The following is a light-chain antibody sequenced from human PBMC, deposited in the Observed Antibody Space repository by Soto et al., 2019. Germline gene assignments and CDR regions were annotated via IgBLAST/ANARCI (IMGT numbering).Light chain of an antibody. CDR1: QTISIW. V-gene: IGKV1-5*01. J-gene: IGKJ2*01. CDR2: DVS. Sequence: DIQMTQSPSTLSASVGDRVTITCRASQTISIWLAWYQQKPGKAPKLLIYDVSNLESGVPSRFSGSGSGTEFTLTISSLQPDYFATYYCQQYENHPSFTFGQGTKLEIE. CDR3: QQYENHPSFT.